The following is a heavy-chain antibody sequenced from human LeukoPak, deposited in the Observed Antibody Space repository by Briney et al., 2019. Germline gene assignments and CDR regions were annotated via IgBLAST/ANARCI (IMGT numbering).Heavy chain of an antibody. CDR1: GYTFTSYA. CDR3: ARVKCSSTSCHIDY. D-gene: IGHD2-2*01. CDR2: INTNTGNP. Sequence: ASVKVSCKASGYTFTSYAMNWVRQAPGQGLEWMGWINTNTGNPTYAQGFTGRFVFSLDTSVSTAYLQISSLKAEDTAVYYWARVKCSSTSCHIDYWGQGTLVTVSS. J-gene: IGHJ4*02. V-gene: IGHV7-4-1*02.